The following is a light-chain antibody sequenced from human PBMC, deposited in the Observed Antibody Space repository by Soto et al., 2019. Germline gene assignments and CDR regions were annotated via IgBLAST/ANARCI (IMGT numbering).Light chain of an antibody. V-gene: IGKV3-15*01. Sequence: EIVMTQSPATLSVSPGERATLSCRASQSVSSNLAWYQQKPGQAPRLLIYGASTRATGIPARFSGSGSGTEFSLTISSLQSEDFAIYFCQQYTNGPPDRTFGQGTKVEIK. J-gene: IGKJ1*01. CDR2: GAS. CDR3: QQYTNGPPDRT. CDR1: QSVSSN.